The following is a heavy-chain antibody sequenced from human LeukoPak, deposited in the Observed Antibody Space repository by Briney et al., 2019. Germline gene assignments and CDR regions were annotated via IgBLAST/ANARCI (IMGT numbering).Heavy chain of an antibody. J-gene: IGHJ4*02. D-gene: IGHD6-6*01. CDR1: GFTFSRYS. CDR2: ISSSSTI. V-gene: IGHV3-48*01. Sequence: GESLRLSCAASGFTFSRYSMNWVRQAPGKGLEWLSYISSSSTIYYADSVKGRFTISRDNAKNSLYLQMNSLRAEDTAVYYCAREASVEQLVPPFDYWGQGTLVTVSS. CDR3: AREASVEQLVPPFDY.